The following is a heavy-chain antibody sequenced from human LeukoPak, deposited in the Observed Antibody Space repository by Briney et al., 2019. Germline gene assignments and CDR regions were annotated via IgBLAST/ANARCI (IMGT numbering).Heavy chain of an antibody. CDR1: GFTFSSYA. J-gene: IGHJ4*02. CDR3: AKRNYDFWSGYYRRAENHFDY. V-gene: IGHV3-23*01. CDR2: ISGSGGST. D-gene: IGHD3-3*01. Sequence: GGSLRLSCAASGFTFSSYAMSWVRQAPGKGLEWVSAISGSGGSTYYADSVKGRFTISRDTSKSTLYLQMNSLRAEDTAIYYCAKRNYDFWSGYYRRAENHFDYWGQRTLVTVSS.